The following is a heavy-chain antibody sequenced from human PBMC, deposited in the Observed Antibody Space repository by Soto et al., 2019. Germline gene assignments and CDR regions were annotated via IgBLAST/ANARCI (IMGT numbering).Heavy chain of an antibody. V-gene: IGHV4-31*03. D-gene: IGHD3-16*01. CDR1: GGSISSGGYY. CDR2: IYYSGST. Sequence: QVQLQESGPGLVKPSQTLSLTCTVSGGSISSGGYYWSWIRQHPGKGLEWIGYIYYSGSTYYNPSLKSRVTISVDTSKNQCSLKLSSVTAADTAVYYCARLSNTWGNSVMDYWGQGTLVTVSS. CDR3: ARLSNTWGNSVMDY. J-gene: IGHJ4*02.